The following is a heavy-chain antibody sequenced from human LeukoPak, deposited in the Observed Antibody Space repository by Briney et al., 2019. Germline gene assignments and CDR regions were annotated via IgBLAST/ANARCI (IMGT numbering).Heavy chain of an antibody. CDR3: TSPRGY. CDR2: IRSKAYGGTT. CDR1: GFTFGDYA. Sequence: GGSLRLSCTASGFTFGDYAMSWVRQAPGKGLEWVGFIRSKAYGGTTEYAASVEGRFTISRDDSKSIAYLQMNSLKTEDTAVYYCTSPRGYWGQGTLVTVSS. J-gene: IGHJ4*02. D-gene: IGHD6-6*01. V-gene: IGHV3-49*04.